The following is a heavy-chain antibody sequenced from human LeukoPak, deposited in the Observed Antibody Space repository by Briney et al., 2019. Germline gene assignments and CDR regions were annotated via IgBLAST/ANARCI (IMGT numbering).Heavy chain of an antibody. V-gene: IGHV4-61*08. J-gene: IGHJ6*02. CDR2: IYYSGST. CDR3: ARDPSLYYYYGMDV. CDR1: GGSISSGGYY. Sequence: SQTLSLTCTVSGGSISSGGYYWSWIRQPPGKGLEWIGYIYYSGSTNYNPSLKSRVTISVDTSKNQFSLKLSSVTAADTAVYYCARDPSLYYYYGMDVWGQGTTVTVSS.